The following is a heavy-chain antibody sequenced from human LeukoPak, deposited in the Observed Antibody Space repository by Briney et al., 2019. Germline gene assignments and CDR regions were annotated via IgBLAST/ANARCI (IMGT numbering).Heavy chain of an antibody. J-gene: IGHJ4*02. V-gene: IGHV3-43*01. D-gene: IGHD6-19*01. CDR1: GFNFDEYS. CDR2: IYWDGGST. Sequence: GGSLRLSCAASGFNFDEYSMSWVRQAPGKGLEWVSLIYWDGGSTHYAESVKDRFTVSKDTNTNSLYLQMDSLRTEDTAFYYCVKNNYRWTVAGPFDHWGQGSLVTVSS. CDR3: VKNNYRWTVAGPFDH.